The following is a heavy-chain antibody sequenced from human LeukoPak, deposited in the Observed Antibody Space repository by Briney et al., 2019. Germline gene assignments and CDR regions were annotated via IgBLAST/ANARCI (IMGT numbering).Heavy chain of an antibody. CDR2: INHSGST. CDR1: GGSFSGYY. V-gene: IGHV4-34*01. CDR3: ARSATYYDFWRDYYYYMDV. J-gene: IGHJ6*03. D-gene: IGHD3-3*01. Sequence: SETLSLTCAVYGGSFSGYYWSWIRQPPGKGLEWIGEINHSGSTNYNPSLKSRVTISVDTSKNQFSLKLSSVTAADTAVYYCARSATYYDFWRDYYYYMDVWGKGTTVTVSS.